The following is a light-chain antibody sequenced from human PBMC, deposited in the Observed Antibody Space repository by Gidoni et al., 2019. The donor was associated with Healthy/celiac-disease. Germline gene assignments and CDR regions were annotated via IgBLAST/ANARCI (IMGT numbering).Light chain of an antibody. CDR3: QQSYRTPRT. CDR1: QSISTY. Sequence: IQMTQSPSSLSASVGDRVTITCRASQSISTYLNWYQQKPGKAPKLLIYGASNLQSGVPSGFSGSGSGTDFTLTISSLQPEDFATYYCQQSYRTPRTFGQGTKLEI. CDR2: GAS. J-gene: IGKJ2*01. V-gene: IGKV1-39*01.